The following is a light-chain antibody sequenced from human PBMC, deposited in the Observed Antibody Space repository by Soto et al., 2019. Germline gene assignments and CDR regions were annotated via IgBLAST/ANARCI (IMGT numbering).Light chain of an antibody. Sequence: QAVVTQPPSVSGAPGQRVTISCTGSRSNIGARYGVHWYQQLPGTAPKLLIYSDNNRPSGVPDRFSGSKSGTSASLAITGLQAEDEADYYCQSYDTSLSGWVFGGGTKLTVL. CDR2: SDN. V-gene: IGLV1-40*01. J-gene: IGLJ3*02. CDR3: QSYDTSLSGWV. CDR1: RSNIGARYG.